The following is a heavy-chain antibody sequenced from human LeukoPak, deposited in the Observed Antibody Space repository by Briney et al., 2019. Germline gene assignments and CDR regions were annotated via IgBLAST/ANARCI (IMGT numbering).Heavy chain of an antibody. J-gene: IGHJ6*03. D-gene: IGHD3-10*01. CDR3: AREVRYYYYYMDV. V-gene: IGHV3-7*01. CDR1: GFTFSSYW. Sequence: GGSLRLSCAASGFTFSSYWMSWVRQAPGKGLEWVANIKQDGSEKYYVDSVKGRFTISRDNATNSLYLQMNSLRAEDTAVYYCAREVRYYYYYMDVWGKGTTVTVSS. CDR2: IKQDGSEK.